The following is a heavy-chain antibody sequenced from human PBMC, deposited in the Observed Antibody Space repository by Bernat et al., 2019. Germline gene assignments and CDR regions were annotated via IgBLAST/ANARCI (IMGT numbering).Heavy chain of an antibody. D-gene: IGHD4-17*01. CDR1: GYTFTSYA. CDR3: GGGPGDYGDYAAGY. V-gene: IGHV7-4-1*02. CDR2: INTNTGNP. Sequence: QVQLVQSGSELKKPGASVKVSCKASGYTFTSYAMNWVRQAPGQGLEWMGWINTNTGNPTYAQGFTGRVVFSLDTSVSTAYLQISSLTAEDTAVYYCGGGPGDYGDYAAGYWGQGTLVTVSS. J-gene: IGHJ4*02.